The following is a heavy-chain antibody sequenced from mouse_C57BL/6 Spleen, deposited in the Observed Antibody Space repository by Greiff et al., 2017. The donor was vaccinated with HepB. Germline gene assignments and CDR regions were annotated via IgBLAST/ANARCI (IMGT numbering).Heavy chain of an antibody. D-gene: IGHD2-4*01. CDR1: GYAFSSSW. J-gene: IGHJ1*03. CDR3: ARMEYDYDGYFDV. CDR2: IYPGDGDT. V-gene: IGHV1-82*01. Sequence: QVQLQQSGPELVKPGASVKISCKASGYAFSSSWMNWVKQRPGKGLEWIGRIYPGDGDTNYNGKFKGKATLTADKSSSTAYMQLSSLTSEDSAVYFCARMEYDYDGYFDVWGTGTTVTVSS.